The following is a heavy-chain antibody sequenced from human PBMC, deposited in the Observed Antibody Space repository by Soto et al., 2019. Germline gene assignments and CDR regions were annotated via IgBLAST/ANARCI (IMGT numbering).Heavy chain of an antibody. V-gene: IGHV4-59*12. D-gene: IGHD2-15*01. CDR3: ARGGTTNWFDP. CDR2: IYFSGST. Sequence: SETLSLTCPVSGGSISSYYCSWIRQAPGKGLEWIGYIYFSGSTNYNPSLKSRVTISVDTSKNQFSLKLSSVTAADTAVYYCARGGTTNWFDPWGQGTLVTVSS. J-gene: IGHJ5*02. CDR1: GGSISSYY.